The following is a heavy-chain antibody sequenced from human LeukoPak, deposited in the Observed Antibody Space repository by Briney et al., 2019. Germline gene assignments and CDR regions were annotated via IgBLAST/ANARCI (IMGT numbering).Heavy chain of an antibody. CDR1: GFTFSSYW. Sequence: GGSLRLSCAASGFTFSSYWMHWVGQAPGKGLVWVSRIKTDRRTTDYAHSVKGRFTISRNNAKNTMYLQTNGLRVGDMAAYDCARGVPGTGPDILVLETMVTVCS. V-gene: IGHV3-74*01. D-gene: IGHD1-14*01. CDR2: IKTDRRTT. J-gene: IGHJ3*02. CDR3: ARGVPGTGPDI.